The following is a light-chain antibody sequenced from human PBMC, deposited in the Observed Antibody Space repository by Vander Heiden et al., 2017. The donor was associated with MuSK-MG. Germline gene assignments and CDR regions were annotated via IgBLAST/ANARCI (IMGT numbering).Light chain of an antibody. V-gene: IGKV3-11*01. CDR2: DAS. CDR1: QSVSSF. J-gene: IGKJ2*01. CDR3: QQRSYWPPYT. Sequence: EIVLTQSPATLSLSPGERATLSCRASQSVSSFLAWYQQKPGQAPRLLIYDASNRATGIPARFSGSGYGTDFTLTISSREPEDFAVYYCQQRSYWPPYTFGPGTKLEIK.